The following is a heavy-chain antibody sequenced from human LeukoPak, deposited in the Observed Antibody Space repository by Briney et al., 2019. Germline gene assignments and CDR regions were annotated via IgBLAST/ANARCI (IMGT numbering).Heavy chain of an antibody. Sequence: GGSLRLSCAASGFTFSDYHMSWIRQAPGKGLEWVSYISSSGSTIYYADSVKGRFTISRDNAKNSLYLQMNSLRAEDTAVYYCARDSYDILTGYSDYWGQGTLVTVSS. V-gene: IGHV3-11*01. CDR3: ARDSYDILTGYSDY. CDR1: GFTFSDYH. D-gene: IGHD3-9*01. J-gene: IGHJ4*02. CDR2: ISSSGSTI.